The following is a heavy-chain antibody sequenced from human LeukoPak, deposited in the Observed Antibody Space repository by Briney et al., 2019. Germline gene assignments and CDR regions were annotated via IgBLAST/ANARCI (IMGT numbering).Heavy chain of an antibody. D-gene: IGHD1-26*01. J-gene: IGHJ4*02. CDR2: IYYSGST. CDR1: GGSISSHY. V-gene: IGHV4-59*11. Sequence: PSETLSLTCTVSGGSISSHYWSWIRQPPGKGLEWIGYIYYSGSTNYNPSLKSRVTISVDTSKNQFSLKLSSVTAADTAVYYCARDGGSYFDYWGQGTLVTVSS. CDR3: ARDGGSYFDY.